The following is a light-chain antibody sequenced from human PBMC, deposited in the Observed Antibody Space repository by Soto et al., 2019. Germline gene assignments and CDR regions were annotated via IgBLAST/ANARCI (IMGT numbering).Light chain of an antibody. J-gene: IGKJ4*01. Sequence: DIQLTQSPYFLSASVGDRVTITCRASQGIGSYLAWYQQKPGKAPKLLISGASTLQSGVPSRFSGSGSGTEFTLTISSRQPEDFATYPCQQLHSWGVTFGGGTKVEIK. CDR2: GAS. CDR1: QGIGSY. CDR3: QQLHSWGVT. V-gene: IGKV1-9*01.